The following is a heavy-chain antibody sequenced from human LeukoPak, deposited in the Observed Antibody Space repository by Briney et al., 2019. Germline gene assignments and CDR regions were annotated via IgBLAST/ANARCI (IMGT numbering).Heavy chain of an antibody. J-gene: IGHJ4*02. Sequence: GASVKVSCKASGYTFTSYGISWVRQAPGQGLEWMGWISAFNGNTNYAQKLQGRVTMTTDTSTSTAYMELRSLRSDDTAVYYCARDQGGSGSGERDYWGQGTLVTVSS. CDR2: ISAFNGNT. CDR3: ARDQGGSGSGERDY. V-gene: IGHV1-18*01. CDR1: GYTFTSYG. D-gene: IGHD1-26*01.